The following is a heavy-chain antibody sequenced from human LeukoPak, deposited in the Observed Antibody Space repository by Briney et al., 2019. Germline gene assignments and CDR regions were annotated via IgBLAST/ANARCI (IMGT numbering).Heavy chain of an antibody. D-gene: IGHD2-15*01. Sequence: SETLSLTCAVYGGSFSGYYWSWIRQPPGKGLEWIGEINHSGSTNYNPSLKSRVTISVGTSKNQFSLKLSSVTAADTAVYYCARGYCSGGSCYSQFADYWGQGTLVTVSS. V-gene: IGHV4-34*01. CDR3: ARGYCSGGSCYSQFADY. CDR1: GGSFSGYY. CDR2: INHSGST. J-gene: IGHJ4*02.